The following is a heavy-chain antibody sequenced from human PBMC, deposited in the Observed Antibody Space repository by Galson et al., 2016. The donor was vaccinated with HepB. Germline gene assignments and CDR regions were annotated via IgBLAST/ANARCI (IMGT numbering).Heavy chain of an antibody. J-gene: IGHJ4*02. V-gene: IGHV4-39*01. CDR2: GYYSGST. Sequence: SETLSLTCTVSGDSISSPDYYWGWIRQPPGKGLEWIGSGYYSGSTYYNPSLKSRVTISVDTSKNQFSLMVSSVSASDTAVYYCARRDYDNGGPGAMDVWGQGTLVTVSS. D-gene: IGHD3-22*01. CDR1: GDSISSPDYY. CDR3: ARRDYDNGGPGAMDV.